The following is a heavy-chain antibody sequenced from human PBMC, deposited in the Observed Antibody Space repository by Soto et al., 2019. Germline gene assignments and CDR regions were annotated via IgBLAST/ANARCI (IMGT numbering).Heavy chain of an antibody. V-gene: IGHV5-51*01. J-gene: IGHJ4*02. Sequence: GESLKISCKGSGYNFAGYWIAWVRQMPGKGLELMGIIYPSDSDTRYRPSFQGQVTISADKSISSAYLQWGSLRASDTAMYYCARGGVSARTFDYWGQGTPVTVSS. CDR2: IYPSDSDT. D-gene: IGHD6-6*01. CDR1: GYNFAGYW. CDR3: ARGGVSARTFDY.